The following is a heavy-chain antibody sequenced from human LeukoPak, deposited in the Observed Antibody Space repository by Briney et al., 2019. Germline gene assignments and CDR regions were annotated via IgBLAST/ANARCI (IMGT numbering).Heavy chain of an antibody. CDR1: GFSFSTQW. V-gene: IGHV3-7*01. CDR3: ARGGSRRSGFWIY. D-gene: IGHD1-1*01. J-gene: IGHJ4*02. Sequence: GGSLRLSCAASGFSFSTQWMTWVRQAPGKGLEWVANIKQDGSEKYYVDSVKGRFTISKDNAKNSLYLQMNSLRVEDTAVYYCARGGSRRSGFWIYWGQGTLFTASS. CDR2: IKQDGSEK.